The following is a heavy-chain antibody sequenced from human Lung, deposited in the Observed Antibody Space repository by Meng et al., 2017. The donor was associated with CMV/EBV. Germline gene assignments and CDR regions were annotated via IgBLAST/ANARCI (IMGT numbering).Heavy chain of an antibody. CDR1: GPSISSGKF. CDR2: VYDSGTT. J-gene: IGHJ6*02. V-gene: IGHV4-38-2*02. D-gene: IGHD2-2*01. Sequence: SXTXSLXCTVSGPSISSGKFWGWIRQPPGKGLEWIGVYDSGTTYYNPSLKSRVAISVDTSETQFSLKLSAVTAADTAVYYCVRHIIVVPARGYGVDVWGHGTTVTVSS. CDR3: VRHIIVVPARGYGVDV.